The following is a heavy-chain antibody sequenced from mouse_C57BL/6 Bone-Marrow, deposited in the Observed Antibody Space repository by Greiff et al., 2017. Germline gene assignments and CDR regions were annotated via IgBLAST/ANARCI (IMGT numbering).Heavy chain of an antibody. CDR1: GFTFSDFY. J-gene: IGHJ3*01. V-gene: IGHV7-1*01. Sequence: EVKLVESGGGLVQSGRSLRLSCATSGFTFSDFYMEWVRQAPGKGLEWIAASRNKANDYTTEYSASVKGRFIVSRDTSQSILYLQMNALRAEDTAIYYCARDASLTGTRFAYWGQGTLVTASA. CDR2: SRNKANDYTT. CDR3: ARDASLTGTRFAY. D-gene: IGHD4-1*01.